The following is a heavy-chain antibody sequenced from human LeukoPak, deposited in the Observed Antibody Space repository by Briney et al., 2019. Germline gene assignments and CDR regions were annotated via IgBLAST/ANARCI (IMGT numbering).Heavy chain of an antibody. V-gene: IGHV3-7*01. J-gene: IGHJ4*02. CDR2: INQDGSEK. CDR1: GFTFSSYW. CDR3: ARASASYSAYDDY. D-gene: IGHD5-12*01. Sequence: PGGSLRLSCAASGFTFSSYWMSWVRQAPGKGLEWVANINQDGSEKYYVDSVKGRFTISRDNAKNSLYLQMNSLRAEDTAVYYCARASASYSAYDDYWGQGTPVTVSS.